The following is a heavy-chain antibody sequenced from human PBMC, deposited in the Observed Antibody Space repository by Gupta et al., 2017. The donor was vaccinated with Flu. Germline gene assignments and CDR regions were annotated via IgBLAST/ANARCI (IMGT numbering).Heavy chain of an antibody. Sequence: MIWVRQAPGKGLEWVAVVTGSGGSTFYADSVRGRFTISRDNSKNTLYLRMNSRRGEDTAVYYCALASYGSSSSHNYYGMDVWGQGTTVTVSS. V-gene: IGHV3-23*01. J-gene: IGHJ6*02. CDR2: VTGSGGST. CDR3: ALASYGSSSSHNYYGMDV. D-gene: IGHD2-2*01.